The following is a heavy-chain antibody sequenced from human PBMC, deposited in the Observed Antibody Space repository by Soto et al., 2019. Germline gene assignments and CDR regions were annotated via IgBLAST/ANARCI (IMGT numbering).Heavy chain of an antibody. D-gene: IGHD2-2*01. CDR2: IGESGTPT. CDR3: GRYIPGVRYYGMDV. J-gene: IGHJ6*02. Sequence: GGSLRLSCAASGFTFSSYAMKWVRQAPGKGLEWVSLIGESGTPTYYADSVKGRFTISRDNSGNTLFLEMYSLRAEDTAVYYCGRYIPGVRYYGMDVWGQGTTVTVSS. V-gene: IGHV3-23*01. CDR1: GFTFSSYA.